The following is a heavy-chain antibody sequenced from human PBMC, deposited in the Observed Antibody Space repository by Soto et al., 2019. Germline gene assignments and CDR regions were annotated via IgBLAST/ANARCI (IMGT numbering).Heavy chain of an antibody. V-gene: IGHV4-59*08. CDR1: GGSISSYY. CDR3: ARPAHSSGWYPPSYYFDY. D-gene: IGHD6-19*01. CDR2: IYYSGST. J-gene: IGHJ4*02. Sequence: SETLSLTCTVSGGSISSYYWSWIRQPPGKGLEWIGCIYYSGSTNYNPSLKSRVTISVDTSKNQFSLKLSSVTAADTAVYYCARPAHSSGWYPPSYYFDYWGQGTLVTVSS.